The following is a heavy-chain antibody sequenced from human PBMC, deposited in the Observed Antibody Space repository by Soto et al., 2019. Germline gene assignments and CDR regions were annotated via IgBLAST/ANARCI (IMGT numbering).Heavy chain of an antibody. CDR3: ARVWYYDSSGSLEFYYGMDV. J-gene: IGHJ6*02. Sequence: GGSLRLSCAASGFTFSSYWMSWVRQAPGKGLEWVANIKQDGSEKYYVDSVKGRFTISRDNAKNSLYLQMNSLRAEDTAVYYCARVWYYDSSGSLEFYYGMDVWGQGTTVTVSS. CDR1: GFTFSSYW. CDR2: IKQDGSEK. V-gene: IGHV3-7*05. D-gene: IGHD3-22*01.